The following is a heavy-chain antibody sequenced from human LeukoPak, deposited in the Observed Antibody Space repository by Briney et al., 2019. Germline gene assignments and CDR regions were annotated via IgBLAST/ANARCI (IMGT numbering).Heavy chain of an antibody. D-gene: IGHD2-2*03. V-gene: IGHV3-33*01. Sequence: GGSLRLSCAASGFTFSSYGMHWVRQTPGKGLDWVAVVWYDGSNKHYADSVKGRFTISRDNSKNTLYLQMNSLRAEDAAVYYCARDDGGYCSSTSCYLGWFDPWGQGTLVTVSS. CDR3: ARDDGGYCSSTSCYLGWFDP. CDR1: GFTFSSYG. J-gene: IGHJ5*02. CDR2: VWYDGSNK.